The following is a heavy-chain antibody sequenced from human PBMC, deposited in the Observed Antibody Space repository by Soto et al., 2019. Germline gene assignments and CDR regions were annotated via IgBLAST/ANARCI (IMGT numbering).Heavy chain of an antibody. Sequence: QVPLVQSGAEVKKPGASVKVSCKASGYTFTSYGISWVRQAPGQGLEGMGWISAYNGNTNSAQKLQGRVTMTTHTSTSTAYMDRRVLRSDDTAVYDCARTRRAGPFYTDVWGKGTTVTVSS. CDR2: ISAYNGNT. CDR1: GYTFTSYG. CDR3: ARTRRAGPFYTDV. V-gene: IGHV1-18*01. J-gene: IGHJ6*03. D-gene: IGHD6-19*01.